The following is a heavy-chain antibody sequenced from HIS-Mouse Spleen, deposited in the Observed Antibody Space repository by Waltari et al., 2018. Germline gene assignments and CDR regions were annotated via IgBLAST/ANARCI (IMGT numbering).Heavy chain of an antibody. CDR2: IYYSGST. CDR1: GGSISSSSYY. V-gene: IGHV4-39*07. J-gene: IGHJ3*02. D-gene: IGHD3-3*01. Sequence: QLQLQESGPGLVKPSETLSLTCTVSGGSISSSSYYWGWIRQPPGKGLGWIGGIYYSGSTYSNPSIKSRVTISVDTSKNQFSLKLSSVTAADTAVYYCARAPTGFLEWFDAFDIWGQGTMVTVSS. CDR3: ARAPTGFLEWFDAFDI.